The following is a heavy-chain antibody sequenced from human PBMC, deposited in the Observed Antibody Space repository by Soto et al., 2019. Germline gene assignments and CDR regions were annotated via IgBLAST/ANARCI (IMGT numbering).Heavy chain of an antibody. CDR1: GFTFINYA. J-gene: IGHJ4*02. D-gene: IGHD6-19*01. V-gene: IGHV3-23*01. Sequence: TGGSLRLSCAASGFTFINYAMTWVRQAPGEGLEWVLTISGNGASTHYADSVKGRFSISRDNSKNTLYLQMNSLRADDTAVYYCAKDYGSSRYFFDYWGQGALVTVSS. CDR3: AKDYGSSRYFFDY. CDR2: ISGNGAST.